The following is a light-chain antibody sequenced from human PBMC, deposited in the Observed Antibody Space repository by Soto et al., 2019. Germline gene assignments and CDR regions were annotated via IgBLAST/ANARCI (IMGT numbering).Light chain of an antibody. V-gene: IGKV3-20*01. Sequence: EIVMSQSPATLSVSKGERATLSCRASQSVSSNLAWYQQEPGQAPRLLIYGASNRATGIPDRFSGSGSGTDFTLTISRLEPEDFAVYYCQQYCSSGTFGQGTKVDIK. CDR3: QQYCSSGT. CDR2: GAS. J-gene: IGKJ1*01. CDR1: QSVSSN.